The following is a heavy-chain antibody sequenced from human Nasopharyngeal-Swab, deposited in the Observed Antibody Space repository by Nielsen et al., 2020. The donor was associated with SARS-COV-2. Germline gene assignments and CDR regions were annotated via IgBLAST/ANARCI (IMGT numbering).Heavy chain of an antibody. J-gene: IGHJ5*02. D-gene: IGHD2-8*02. CDR2: IYYSGST. V-gene: IGHV4-59*01. CDR3: ARGVGGRVEYAMRWFDP. Sequence: SETLSLTCTVSGGSISSYYWSWIRQPPGKGLEWIGYIYYSGSTNYNPSLKSRVTISVDTSKNQFSLKLSSVTAADTAVYYCARGVGGRVEYAMRWFDPWGQGTLVTVSS. CDR1: GGSISSYY.